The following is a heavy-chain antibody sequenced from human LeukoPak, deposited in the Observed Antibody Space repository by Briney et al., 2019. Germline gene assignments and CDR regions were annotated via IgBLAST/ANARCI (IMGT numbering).Heavy chain of an antibody. CDR1: GFTFSDYY. Sequence: PGGSLRLSCAASGFTFSDYYMSWIRQAPGKGLEWVGRIKNKSNGGTTDYAAPVRGRFTISRDDSENTLYLQMNSLETEDTVVYYCTKDMETWGQGTLVTVSS. V-gene: IGHV3-15*01. CDR2: IKNKSNGGTT. J-gene: IGHJ5*02. CDR3: TKDMET. D-gene: IGHD2-15*01.